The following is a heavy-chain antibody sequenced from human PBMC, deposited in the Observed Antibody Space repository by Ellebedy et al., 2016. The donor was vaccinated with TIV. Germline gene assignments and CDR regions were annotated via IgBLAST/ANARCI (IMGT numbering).Heavy chain of an antibody. V-gene: IGHV3-33*01. CDR1: GFTFSSYG. CDR2: IWYDGSNK. D-gene: IGHD6-13*01. J-gene: IGHJ6*02. CDR3: ARNPRIPRIAALDV. Sequence: GGSLRLSCAASGFTFSSYGMHWVRQAPGKGLEWVAVIWYDGSNKYYADSVKGRFTISRDNSKNTLYLQMNSLRAEDTAVYYCARNPRIPRIAALDVWGQGTTVTVSS.